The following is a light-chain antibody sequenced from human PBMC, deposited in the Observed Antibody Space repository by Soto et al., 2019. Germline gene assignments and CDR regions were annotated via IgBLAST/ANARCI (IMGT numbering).Light chain of an antibody. CDR2: GNS. V-gene: IGLV1-40*01. CDR1: SSNIGAGYD. CDR3: QSYDSSLSGSGV. J-gene: IGLJ3*02. Sequence: QPVLTQPPSVSGAPGQRVTISCTGSSSNIGAGYDVHWYQQLPGTAPKLLIYGNSNRPSGVPDRFSGSKSGTSASLAITGLQAEDEADYSCQSYDSSLSGSGVFGGGTKVTVL.